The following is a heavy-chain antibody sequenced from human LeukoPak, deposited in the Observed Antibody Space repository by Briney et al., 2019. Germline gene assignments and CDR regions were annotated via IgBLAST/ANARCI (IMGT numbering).Heavy chain of an antibody. CDR1: GFTFSGYA. D-gene: IGHD3-22*01. CDR3: AKDHDISGFDC. V-gene: IGHV3-30*02. J-gene: IGHJ4*02. Sequence: GGSLRLSCAASGFTFSGYAMHWVRQAPGKGLEWMAFVRSDGGIKYFADSVKGRFTISRDNSKNTVYLQMNSLRAEDTAVYYCAKDHDISGFDCWGQGTLVTVSS. CDR2: VRSDGGIK.